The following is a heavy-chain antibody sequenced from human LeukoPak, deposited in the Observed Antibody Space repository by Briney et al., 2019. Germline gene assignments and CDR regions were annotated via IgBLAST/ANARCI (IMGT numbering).Heavy chain of an antibody. V-gene: IGHV1-2*06. CDR1: GYTFTGYY. Sequence: ASVKVSCKASGYTFTGYYMHWVRQAPGQGLEGMGRINANSGGTNYAQKFQGRVTMTRDTSISTAYMELSRLRSDDTAVYYCARKSMGYCSGGSCYYDAFDIWGQGTMVTVSS. J-gene: IGHJ3*02. CDR2: INANSGGT. CDR3: ARKSMGYCSGGSCYYDAFDI. D-gene: IGHD2-15*01.